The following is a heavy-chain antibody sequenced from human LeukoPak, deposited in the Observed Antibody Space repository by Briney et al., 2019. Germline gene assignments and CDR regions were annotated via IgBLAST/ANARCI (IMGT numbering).Heavy chain of an antibody. D-gene: IGHD2-2*01. V-gene: IGHV3-23*01. CDR2: ISGSGGST. Sequence: PGGSLRLSCVASGFSFTTHAMGWVRQAPGKGLEWVSHISGSGGSTKYSGSVKGRFTISRDNSKNTLYLQMNSLRAEDTAVYYCARDRTSGWGAFDIWGQGTMVTVSS. J-gene: IGHJ3*02. CDR1: GFSFTTHA. CDR3: ARDRTSGWGAFDI.